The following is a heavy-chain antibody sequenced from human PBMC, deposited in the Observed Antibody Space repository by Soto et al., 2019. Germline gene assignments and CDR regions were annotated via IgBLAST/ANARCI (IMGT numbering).Heavy chain of an antibody. CDR3: ARGSSGSKWFVGY. CDR1: GLTFSNYW. Sequence: EVQLVESGGGLVQPGGSLRLSCAASGLTFSNYWMNWVRRAPGKGLEWVSNIKQDGSEKNYVDSVMGRFTISRDNANNSLYLQMSNLRVEDTAVYYCARGSSGSKWFVGYWGQGTQVTVSS. V-gene: IGHV3-7*01. J-gene: IGHJ4*02. D-gene: IGHD3-10*01. CDR2: IKQDGSEK.